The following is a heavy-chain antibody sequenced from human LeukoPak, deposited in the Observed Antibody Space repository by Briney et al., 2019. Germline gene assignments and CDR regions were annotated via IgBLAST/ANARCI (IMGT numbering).Heavy chain of an antibody. CDR2: IYYSRST. CDR3: APAGPSSGRHYYCDS. V-gene: IGHV4-59*01. Sequence: ETLTLTCTASGCTFTSSYWSWIRQPPGKGLEYIGYIYYSRSTNYNASLASGVTILVDTTKNQFSLMQSSVHAADTAVYYDAPAGPSSGRHYYCDSWGQGTLVTVSS. CDR1: GCTFTSSY. D-gene: IGHD3-10*01. J-gene: IGHJ4*02.